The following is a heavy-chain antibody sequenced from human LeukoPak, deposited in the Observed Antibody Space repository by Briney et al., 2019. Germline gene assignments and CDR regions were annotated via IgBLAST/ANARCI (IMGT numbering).Heavy chain of an antibody. Sequence: QSGGSLRLSCAASGFTFSNYAMSWVRQAPGRGLEWVSGLTSSGGTTYYADSVKGRFTISRDNSKNTLYLQMNSLSAEDTAVYYCAKRDIAAAHTFDYWGQGTLVTVSS. CDR2: LTSSGGTT. CDR1: GFTFSNYA. D-gene: IGHD6-13*01. J-gene: IGHJ4*02. CDR3: AKRDIAAAHTFDY. V-gene: IGHV3-23*01.